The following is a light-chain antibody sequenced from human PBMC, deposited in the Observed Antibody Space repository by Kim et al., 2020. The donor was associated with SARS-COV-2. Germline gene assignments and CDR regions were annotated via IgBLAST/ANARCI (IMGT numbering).Light chain of an antibody. V-gene: IGKV3-20*01. CDR3: QHYGRTSWT. J-gene: IGKJ1*01. Sequence: SPGERATLSCRASQSVSNNLLVWYQQKSGQAPRLLIYSTYSRATGIPDRFSGGGSGTDFTLTISRLEPEDCAVYYCQHYGRTSWTFGQVTKVDIK. CDR2: STY. CDR1: QSVSNNL.